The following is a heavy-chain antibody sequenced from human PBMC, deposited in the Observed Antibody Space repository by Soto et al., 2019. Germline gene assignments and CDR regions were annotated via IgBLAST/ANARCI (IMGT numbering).Heavy chain of an antibody. CDR1: GGSISSGTYY. Sequence: SETLSLICTVSGGSISSGTYYWGWIRQPPGKGLEWIATIYYSGTTFYNPSLKSRVTVSIDTSKNQFSLKLNSVTAADTAVYFCARHRGDYGDYYCLDVWGKGTTVTVSS. D-gene: IGHD3-16*01. V-gene: IGHV4-39*01. CDR2: IYYSGTT. J-gene: IGHJ6*03. CDR3: ARHRGDYGDYYCLDV.